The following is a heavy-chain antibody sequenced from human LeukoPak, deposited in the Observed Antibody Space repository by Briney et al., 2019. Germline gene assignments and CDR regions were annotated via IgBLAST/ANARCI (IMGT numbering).Heavy chain of an antibody. D-gene: IGHD2-2*01. CDR3: ARDQRYCSSARWTDFDY. CDR2: TSYDETNK. J-gene: IGHJ4*02. Sequence: GGSLRLSCGASGFTFSNYGMHWVRQAPGKGLEWVAVTSYDETNKYYADSVKGRFTISRDNSKNTVYLQMNSLRSEDTAVYYCARDQRYCSSARWTDFDYWGQGTLVTVSS. CDR1: GFTFSNYG. V-gene: IGHV3-30*03.